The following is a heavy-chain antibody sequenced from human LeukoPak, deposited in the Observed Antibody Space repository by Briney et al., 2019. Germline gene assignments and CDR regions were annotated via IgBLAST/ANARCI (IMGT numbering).Heavy chain of an antibody. J-gene: IGHJ4*02. V-gene: IGHV7-4-1*02. CDR2: INTNTGNP. CDR3: ARTWSRDGYHAIRY. Sequence: ASVKVSCKASGYTFTSYAMSWVRQAPGQGLEWMGWINTNTGNPTYAQGFTGRFVFSLDTSVSTAYLQISSLKAEDTAVYYCARTWSRDGYHAIRYWGQGTLVTVSS. CDR1: GYTFTSYA. D-gene: IGHD5-24*01.